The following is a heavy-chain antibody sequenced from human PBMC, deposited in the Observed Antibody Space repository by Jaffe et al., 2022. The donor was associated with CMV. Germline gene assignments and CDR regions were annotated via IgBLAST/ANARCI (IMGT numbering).Heavy chain of an antibody. V-gene: IGHV1-2*02. J-gene: IGHJ4*02. Sequence: QVQLVQSGAEVKKPGASVKVSCKASGYTFTGYYMHWVRQAPGQGLEWMGWINPNSGGTNYAQKFQGRVTMTRDTSISTAYMELSRLRSDDTAVYYCARAQERGGYDSSGYYGYWGQGTLVTVSS. CDR1: GYTFTGYY. CDR2: INPNSGGT. D-gene: IGHD3-22*01. CDR3: ARAQERGGYDSSGYYGY.